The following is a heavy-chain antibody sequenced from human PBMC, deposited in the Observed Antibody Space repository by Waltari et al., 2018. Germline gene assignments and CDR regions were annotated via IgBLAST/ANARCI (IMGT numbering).Heavy chain of an antibody. CDR1: GCTFSRRL. D-gene: IGHD3-9*01. CDR2: INDDGSRT. V-gene: IGHV3-74*01. Sequence: EVQLVESGGGLVQSGGSLRLSCAASGCTFSRRLMHWVRQGPGKGLVWVARINDDGSRTAYADSVKGRVTISRDNAKNILYLEMSSLTAEDSAVYYCGRESTTDWYVDHWGQGTLVTVSS. CDR3: GRESTTDWYVDH. J-gene: IGHJ4*02.